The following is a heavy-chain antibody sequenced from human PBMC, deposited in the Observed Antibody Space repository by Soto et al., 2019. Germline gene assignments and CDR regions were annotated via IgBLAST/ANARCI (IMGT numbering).Heavy chain of an antibody. J-gene: IGHJ4*02. CDR3: TTGTFFVVVTARFIDY. V-gene: IGHV3-15*01. CDR2: IKSKTDGGTT. D-gene: IGHD2-21*02. Sequence: PGGSLRLSCAASGFTFSNAWMSWVRQAPGKGLEWVGRIKSKTDGGTTDYAAPVKGRFTISRDDSKNTLDLQMNSLKTEDTAVYYCTTGTFFVVVTARFIDYWGQGTLVTVSS. CDR1: GFTFSNAW.